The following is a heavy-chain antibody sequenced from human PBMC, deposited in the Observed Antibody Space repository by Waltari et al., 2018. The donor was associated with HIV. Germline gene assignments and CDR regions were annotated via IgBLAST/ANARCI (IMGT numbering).Heavy chain of an antibody. CDR2: ITTVNGNT. CDR1: GYNFITYA. D-gene: IGHD2-15*01. CDR3: ARERKVVGASPYYGLDV. J-gene: IGHJ6*02. V-gene: IGHV1-3*04. Sequence: QVLLVQSGAEVKKPGASVRVSCKASGYNFITYAIHWVRQAPGQRLEWMGCITTVNGNTKYSQKLQGSVTITRDTSTTTAHMELSRRRSEDTAIYYWARERKVVGASPYYGLDVWGQGTTVTVSS.